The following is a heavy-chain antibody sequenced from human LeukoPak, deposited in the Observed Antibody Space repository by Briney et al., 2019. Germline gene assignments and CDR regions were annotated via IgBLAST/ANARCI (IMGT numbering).Heavy chain of an antibody. CDR1: GGSISSSSYY. J-gene: IGHJ5*02. CDR3: ARRQWSSSPVDP. Sequence: TSETLSLTCTVSGGSISSSSYYWGWIRQPPGKGLEWIGSIYYSGSTYYNPSLESRVTISVDTSKNQFSLKLSSVTAADTAVYYCARRQWSSSPVDPWGQGTLVTVSS. D-gene: IGHD2-15*01. V-gene: IGHV4-39*07. CDR2: IYYSGST.